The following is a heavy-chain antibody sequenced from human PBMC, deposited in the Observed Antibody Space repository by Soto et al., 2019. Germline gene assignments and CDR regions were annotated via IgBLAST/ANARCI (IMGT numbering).Heavy chain of an antibody. CDR2: ISWNSGSI. J-gene: IGHJ5*02. Sequence: GGSLRLSCAASGFTFDDYAMHWVRQAPGKGLEWVSGISWNSGSIGYADSVKGRFTISRDNAKNSLYLQMNSLRAEDTALYYCAKAERITMVGGFAPWGQGTLVTVSS. V-gene: IGHV3-9*01. D-gene: IGHD3-10*01. CDR3: AKAERITMVGGFAP. CDR1: GFTFDDYA.